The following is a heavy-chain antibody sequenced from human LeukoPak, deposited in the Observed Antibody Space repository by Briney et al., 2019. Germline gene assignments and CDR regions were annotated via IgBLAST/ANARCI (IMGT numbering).Heavy chain of an antibody. CDR1: GGSISSSSYY. V-gene: IGHV4-39*01. D-gene: IGHD1-26*01. Sequence: PSETLSLTRTVSGGSISSSSYYWGSVRQPPGKGLEWIGCIYYSGSTYYNPSLKSRVTISVDTSKNQFSLKLSFVTAADTAVYYCARRSGSYSSFEYWGQGTLVTVSS. CDR3: ARRSGSYSSFEY. CDR2: IYYSGST. J-gene: IGHJ4*02.